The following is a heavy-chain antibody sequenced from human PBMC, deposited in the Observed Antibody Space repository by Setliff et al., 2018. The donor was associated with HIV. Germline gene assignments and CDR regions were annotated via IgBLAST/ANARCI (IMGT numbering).Heavy chain of an antibody. V-gene: IGHV4-59*11. CDR2: IYYNVNN. Sequence: SETLSLTCTVSGVSISSQYWSWIRQPPGKGLEWIGFIYYNVNNNYNPSLKSRVTISVDTSKNQFSLKLSSVTPADTAVYYCARSNSIKGYSYGPDAFDIWGQGTMVTVS. D-gene: IGHD5-18*01. CDR3: ARSNSIKGYSYGPDAFDI. CDR1: GVSISSQY. J-gene: IGHJ3*02.